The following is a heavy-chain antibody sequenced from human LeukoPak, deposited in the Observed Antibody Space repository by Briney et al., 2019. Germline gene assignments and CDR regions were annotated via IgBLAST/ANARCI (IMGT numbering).Heavy chain of an antibody. CDR1: GGSFSGYY. CDR3: ARGRIQLWSGYYYGMDV. Sequence: KPSETLSLTCAADGGSFSGYYWSWIRQPPGKGLEWIGEINHSGSTNYNPSLKSRVTISVDTSKNQFSLKLSSVTAADTAVYYCARGRIQLWSGYYYGMDVWGQGTTVTVSS. V-gene: IGHV4-34*01. CDR2: INHSGST. J-gene: IGHJ6*02. D-gene: IGHD5-18*01.